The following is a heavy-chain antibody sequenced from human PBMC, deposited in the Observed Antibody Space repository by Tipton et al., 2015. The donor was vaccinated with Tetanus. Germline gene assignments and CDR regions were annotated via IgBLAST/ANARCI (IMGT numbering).Heavy chain of an antibody. CDR2: VKQDGTEK. V-gene: IGHV3-7*03. Sequence: SLRLSCAAPGFTFSSYAMSWVRLAPGKGLEWVANVKQDGTEKYYVDSVKGRFTISRDNAGNSVYLQIDSLRAEDTAVYYCARMAYRARCFDYWGQGTLVTVSS. CDR3: ARMAYRARCFDY. CDR1: GFTFSSYA. J-gene: IGHJ4*02. D-gene: IGHD4-17*01.